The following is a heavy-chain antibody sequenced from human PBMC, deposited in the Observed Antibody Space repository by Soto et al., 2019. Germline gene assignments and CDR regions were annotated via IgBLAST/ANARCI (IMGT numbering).Heavy chain of an antibody. Sequence: SETLSLTCAVYCGSFSGYYWSWIRQPPGKGLEWIGEINHSGSTNYNPSLKSRVTISVDTSKNQFSLKLSSVTAADTAVYYCARQHIVVVTATDYYYYYGMDVWGQGTTVTVSS. CDR3: ARQHIVVVTATDYYYYYGMDV. J-gene: IGHJ6*02. V-gene: IGHV4-34*01. CDR1: CGSFSGYY. D-gene: IGHD2-21*02. CDR2: INHSGST.